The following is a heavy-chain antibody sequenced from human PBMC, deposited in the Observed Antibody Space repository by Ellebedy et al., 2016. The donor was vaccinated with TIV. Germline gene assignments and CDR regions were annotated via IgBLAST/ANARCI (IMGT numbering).Heavy chain of an antibody. J-gene: IGHJ4*02. CDR3: ARANLEYYGSGKRGPFDF. CDR2: VSWNSGSI. CDR1: GFRFDDFA. Sequence: SLKISCAASGFRFDDFALHWVRQLPGKGLEWVSGVSWNSGSIGYADSVRGRFTISRDNAKNSLYLQMNSLRREDTALYYCARANLEYYGSGKRGPFDFWGQGILVTVSS. V-gene: IGHV3-9*01. D-gene: IGHD3-10*01.